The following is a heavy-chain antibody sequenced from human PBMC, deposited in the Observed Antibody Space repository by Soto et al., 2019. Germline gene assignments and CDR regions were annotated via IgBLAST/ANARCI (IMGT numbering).Heavy chain of an antibody. CDR3: ARGPTDYYDNSGNYFLDY. CDR2: ISTYNGNT. D-gene: IGHD3-22*01. J-gene: IGHJ4*02. V-gene: IGHV1-18*01. CDR1: GYTFITYG. Sequence: QVQLVQSGAEVKKPGASVKVSCKASGYTFITYGMSWVRQAPGQGLDWMGWISTYNGNTKYAERRQGRVTMTTDTTTSTAYMELRSLRSDDTAVYYCARGPTDYYDNSGNYFLDYWGQGTLVTVSS.